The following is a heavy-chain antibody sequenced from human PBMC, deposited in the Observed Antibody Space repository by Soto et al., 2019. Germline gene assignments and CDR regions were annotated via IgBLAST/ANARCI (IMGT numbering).Heavy chain of an antibody. CDR2: VVPMYDSV. CDR1: GGTFNTDT. D-gene: IGHD1-26*01. CDR3: ASWRSYSGSYCFDY. V-gene: IGHV1-69*06. Sequence: GXSVKVSCRASGGTFNTDTINWLRQAPGRGLEWVGQVVPMYDSVNYAETFQGRVTITVDKSTNTAYMELTSLRSQDTALYFCASWRSYSGSYCFDYWGQGSLVT. J-gene: IGHJ4*02.